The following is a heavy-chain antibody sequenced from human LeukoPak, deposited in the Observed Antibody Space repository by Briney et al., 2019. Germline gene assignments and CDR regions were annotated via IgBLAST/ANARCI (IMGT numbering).Heavy chain of an antibody. J-gene: IGHJ4*02. CDR2: ISAYNGNT. V-gene: IGHV1-18*01. CDR3: ARVYYYDSSGYYFLAYRPYYFGY. D-gene: IGHD3-22*01. Sequence: ASVKVSCKASGYTFTSYGISWVRQAPGQGLEWMGWISAYNGNTNYAQKLQGRVTMTTDTSTSTAYMELRSLRSDDTAVYYCARVYYYDSSGYYFLAYRPYYFGYWGQGTLVTVSS. CDR1: GYTFTSYG.